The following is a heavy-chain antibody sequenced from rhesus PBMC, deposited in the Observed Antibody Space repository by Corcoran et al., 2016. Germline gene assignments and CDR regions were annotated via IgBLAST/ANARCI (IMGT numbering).Heavy chain of an antibody. CDR2: IYDSAETT. Sequence: QVRLQESGPALVKPSETLSLTGAVSGVSITSGNWWGWIRQSPGKGLAWIGGIYDSAETTAYDPSLKTRVTISQDTPKKHFSLNLTSVTAADTAVYYCARRCYFRGNYHFDYWGQGLLVTVSS. CDR3: ARRCYFRGNYHFDY. D-gene: IGHD3-16*01. J-gene: IGHJ4*01. V-gene: IGHV4-93*01. CDR1: GVSITSGNW.